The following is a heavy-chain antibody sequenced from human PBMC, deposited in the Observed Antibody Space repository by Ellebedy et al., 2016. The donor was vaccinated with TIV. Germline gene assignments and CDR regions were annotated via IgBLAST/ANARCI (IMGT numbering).Heavy chain of an antibody. CDR2: INAGNGYT. CDR3: ARSEAISWFDP. Sequence: AASVKVSCKASGYTFSKYAIYWVRQAPGQRLEWMGRINAGNGYTKYSQKFEGRVTFTRDTSASTAYMELSSLRSEETAVYYCARSEAISWFDPWGQGTLVTVSS. J-gene: IGHJ5*02. V-gene: IGHV1-3*01. CDR1: GYTFSKYA. D-gene: IGHD2-2*02.